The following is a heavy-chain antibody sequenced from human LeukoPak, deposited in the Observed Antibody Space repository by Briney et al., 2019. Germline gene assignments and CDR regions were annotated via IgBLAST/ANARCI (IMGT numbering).Heavy chain of an antibody. CDR2: ISSSSSYI. V-gene: IGHV3-21*01. CDR3: ARDHQPQDIVVVTATSLGY. J-gene: IGHJ4*02. CDR1: GFTFSSYS. Sequence: NPGGSLRLSCAASGFTFSSYSMNWVRQAPGKGLEWVSSISSSSSYIYHADSVKGRFTISRDNAKNSLYLQMNSLRAEDTAVYYCARDHQPQDIVVVTATSLGYWGQGTLVTVSS. D-gene: IGHD2-21*02.